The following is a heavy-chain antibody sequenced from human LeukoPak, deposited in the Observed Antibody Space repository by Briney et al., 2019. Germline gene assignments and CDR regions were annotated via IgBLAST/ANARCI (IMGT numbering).Heavy chain of an antibody. Sequence: GGSLRLSCAASGFTFSSYSMNWIRQAPGKGLEWVSSISSSSSYIYYADSVKGRFTISRDNAKNSLYLQMNSLRAEDTAVYYCANDILLTGGYWYFDLWGRGTLVTVSS. V-gene: IGHV3-21*01. CDR1: GFTFSSYS. CDR3: ANDILLTGGYWYFDL. J-gene: IGHJ2*01. D-gene: IGHD7-27*01. CDR2: ISSSSSYI.